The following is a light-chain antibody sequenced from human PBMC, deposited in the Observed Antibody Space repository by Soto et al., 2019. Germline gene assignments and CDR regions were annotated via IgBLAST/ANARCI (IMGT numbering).Light chain of an antibody. Sequence: DIVMTQSPDSLAVSLGERATINCKSSQSVLYSSNNKNYLGWYQQKPGQTPKLLIYWASTRDSGVPDRFSGSGSVTDFTLTISSLQAEDVAVYYCQQYYSPPYTFGQGTMLEIK. CDR1: QSVLYSSNNKNY. CDR3: QQYYSPPYT. J-gene: IGKJ2*01. V-gene: IGKV4-1*01. CDR2: WAS.